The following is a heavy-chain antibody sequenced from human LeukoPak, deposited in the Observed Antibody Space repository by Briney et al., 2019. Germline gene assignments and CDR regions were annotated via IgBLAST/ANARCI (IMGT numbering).Heavy chain of an antibody. CDR3: ARSPGIAVAGTSGYYYYMDV. Sequence: SETLSLTCTVSGGSISSYYWSWIRQPPGKGLEWIGYIYYSGSTNYNPSLKSRVTISVDTSKNQFSLKLSSVTAADTAVYYCARSPGIAVAGTSGYYYYMDVWGKGTTVTISS. CDR1: GGSISSYY. CDR2: IYYSGST. D-gene: IGHD6-19*01. V-gene: IGHV4-59*01. J-gene: IGHJ6*03.